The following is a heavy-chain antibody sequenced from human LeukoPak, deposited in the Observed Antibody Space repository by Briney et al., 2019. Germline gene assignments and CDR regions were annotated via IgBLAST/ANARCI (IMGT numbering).Heavy chain of an antibody. CDR1: GYTFTGYY. J-gene: IGHJ4*02. Sequence: ASVKVSCKASGYTFTGYYMHWVRQAPGQGLEWMGWINPNSGGTNYAQKFQGRVTMTRDMSTSTVYMELSSLRSEDTAVYYCARDRAVNGGFDYWGQGTLVTVSS. CDR3: ARDRAVNGGFDY. V-gene: IGHV1-2*02. CDR2: INPNSGGT. D-gene: IGHD4-23*01.